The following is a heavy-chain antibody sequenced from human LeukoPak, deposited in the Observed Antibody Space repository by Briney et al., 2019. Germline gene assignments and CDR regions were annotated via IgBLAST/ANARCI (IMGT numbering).Heavy chain of an antibody. CDR2: INPNSGGI. J-gene: IGHJ4*02. CDR1: GYTFTSYG. CDR3: ARVLGYCSSTSCPWPDY. D-gene: IGHD2-2*01. Sequence: ASVKVSCKASGYTFTSYGISWVRQVPGQGLEWMGWINPNSGGINYAQKFQGRVTMTRDTSISTAYMELSRLRSDDTAVYYCARVLGYCSSTSCPWPDYWGQGTLVSVSS. V-gene: IGHV1-2*02.